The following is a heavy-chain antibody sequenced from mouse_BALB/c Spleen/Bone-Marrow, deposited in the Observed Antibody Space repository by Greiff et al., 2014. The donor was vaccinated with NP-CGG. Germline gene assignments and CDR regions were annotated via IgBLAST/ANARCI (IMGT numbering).Heavy chain of an antibody. CDR3: ASYVYGYYFDY. CDR1: GFNIKDTY. J-gene: IGHJ2*01. CDR2: IDPANDNT. V-gene: IGHV14-3*02. D-gene: IGHD2-2*01. Sequence: EVHLVESGAELVKAGASVKLSCTASGFNIKDTYIHWVKQRPEQGLEWIGRIDPANDNTKYDPKFQGKATITADTSSSTAYLQLSSLTSEDTAVYYCASYVYGYYFDYWGQGTTLTVSS.